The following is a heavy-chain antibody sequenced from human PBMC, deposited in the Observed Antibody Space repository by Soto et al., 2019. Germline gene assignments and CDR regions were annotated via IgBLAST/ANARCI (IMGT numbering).Heavy chain of an antibody. CDR2: IYYSGST. D-gene: IGHD3-22*01. Sequence: SETLSLTCTVSGGSISSSSYYWGWIRQPPGKGLEWIGSIYYSGSTYYNPSLKSRVTISVDTSKNQFSLKLSSVTAADTAVYYCARHEIVYDSSGHTLNWFDPWGQGTLVTVSS. CDR3: ARHEIVYDSSGHTLNWFDP. J-gene: IGHJ5*02. V-gene: IGHV4-39*01. CDR1: GGSISSSSYY.